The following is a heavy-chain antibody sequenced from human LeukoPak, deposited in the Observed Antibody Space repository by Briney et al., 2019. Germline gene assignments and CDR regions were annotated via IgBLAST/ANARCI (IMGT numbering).Heavy chain of an antibody. CDR3: AASWGDYYYYYGMDV. J-gene: IGHJ6*02. CDR2: IIPILGIA. CDR1: GGTFSRYA. D-gene: IGHD3-16*01. Sequence: ASVKVSCKASGGTFSRYAVSWVRQAPGQGLEWMGRIIPILGIANYAQKFQGRVTITADKSTSTAYMELSSLRSEDTAVYYCAASWGDYYYYYGMDVWGQGTTVTVSS. V-gene: IGHV1-69*04.